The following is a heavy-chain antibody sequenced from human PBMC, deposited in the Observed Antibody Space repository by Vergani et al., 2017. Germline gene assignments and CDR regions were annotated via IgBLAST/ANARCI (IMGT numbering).Heavy chain of an antibody. D-gene: IGHD5-24*01. CDR1: GGTFSSYT. V-gene: IGHV1-69*02. J-gene: IGHJ4*02. CDR3: ARGSGYNPWGFDY. CDR2: IIPILGIA. Sequence: QVQLVQSGAEVKKPRSSVKVSCQASGGTFSSYTISWVRQAPGQGLEWRGRIIPILGIANYALKFQGRVTITTDKSTSTAYMELSSLRSEDTAVYYCARGSGYNPWGFDYWGQGTLVTVSS.